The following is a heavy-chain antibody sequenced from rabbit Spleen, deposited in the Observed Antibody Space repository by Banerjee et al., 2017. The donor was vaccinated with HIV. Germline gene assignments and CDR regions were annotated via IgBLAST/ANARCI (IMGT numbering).Heavy chain of an antibody. Sequence: QEQLVESGGGLVQPGASLTLTCTASGFSFSSNYWICWVRQAPGKGPEWIGYIDPVFGVTYYASWVNGRFSISRENTQNTVYLQLNSLTAADTATYFCVRDQAGYAGYGPYYFNVWGPGTLVTVS. J-gene: IGHJ4*01. D-gene: IGHD7-1*01. V-gene: IGHV1S43*01. CDR2: IDPVFGVT. CDR1: GFSFSSNYW. CDR3: VRDQAGYAGYGPYYFNV.